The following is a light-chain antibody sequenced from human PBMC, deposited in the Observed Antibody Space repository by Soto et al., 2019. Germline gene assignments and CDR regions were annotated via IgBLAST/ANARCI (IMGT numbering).Light chain of an antibody. Sequence: NFMLTQPHSVSESPGKTVTISCTRSSGSIANNYVQWYQQRPGSAPTTVIYANNQRPSAGACRFSGSTDGSSKAAPLTISGLQTEDEADYYCPSYDSGFVIFGGGTKVTVL. J-gene: IGLJ2*01. V-gene: IGLV6-57*04. CDR3: PSYDSGFVI. CDR1: SGSIANNY. CDR2: ANN.